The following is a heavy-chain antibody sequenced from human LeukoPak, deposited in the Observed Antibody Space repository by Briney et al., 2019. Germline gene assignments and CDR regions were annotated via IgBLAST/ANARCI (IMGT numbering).Heavy chain of an antibody. J-gene: IGHJ6*02. Sequence: GGSLRLSCAASGFTFSSYSMNWVRQAPGKGLEWVSSISSSSSYIYYADSVKGRFTISRDNAKNSLYLQVNSLRAEDTAVYYCARDYDFWSGYYYYGMDVWGQGTTVTVSS. CDR1: GFTFSSYS. D-gene: IGHD3-3*01. CDR3: ARDYDFWSGYYYYGMDV. V-gene: IGHV3-21*01. CDR2: ISSSSSYI.